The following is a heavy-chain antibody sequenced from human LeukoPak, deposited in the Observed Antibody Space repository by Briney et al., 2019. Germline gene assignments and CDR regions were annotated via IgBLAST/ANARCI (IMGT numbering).Heavy chain of an antibody. D-gene: IGHD2-2*01. V-gene: IGHV3-7*01. CDR1: GFTFSSYW. J-gene: IGHJ4*02. CDR3: ARYCSSTSSDTTPFDY. CDR2: IKQDGSEK. Sequence: GGSLRLSCAASGFTFSSYWMSWVRQAPGKGLEWVANIKQDGSEKYYVDSVKGRFTISGDNAKNSLYLQVNSLRAEDTAVYYCARYCSSTSSDTTPFDYWGQGTLVTVSS.